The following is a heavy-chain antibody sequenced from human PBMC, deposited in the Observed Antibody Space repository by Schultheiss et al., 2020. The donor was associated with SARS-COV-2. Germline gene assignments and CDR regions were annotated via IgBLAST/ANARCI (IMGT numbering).Heavy chain of an antibody. V-gene: IGHV1-18*01. J-gene: IGHJ6*02. CDR2: ISVYNGNT. D-gene: IGHD3-22*01. CDR1: GYTFTSYA. Sequence: ASVKVSCKASGYTFTSYAMHWVRQAPGQRLEWMGWISVYNGNTNYAQKLQGRATMTTDTSTSTAYMELRSLRSEDTAVYYCAKEEANLGTMIVVVAFEDTDVWGQGTTVTVSS. CDR3: AKEEANLGTMIVVVAFEDTDV.